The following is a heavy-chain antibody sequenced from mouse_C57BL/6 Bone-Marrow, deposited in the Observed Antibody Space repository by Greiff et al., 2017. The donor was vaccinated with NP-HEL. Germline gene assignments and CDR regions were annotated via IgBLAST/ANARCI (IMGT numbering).Heavy chain of an antibody. Sequence: VQGVESGAELVRPGASVTLSCKASGYTFTDYEMHWVKQTPVHGLEWIGAIDPETGGTAYNQKFKGKAILTADKSSSTAYMELRSLTSEDSAVYYCTRSSYPFYAMDYWGQGTSVTVSS. D-gene: IGHD1-1*01. CDR3: TRSSYPFYAMDY. J-gene: IGHJ4*01. V-gene: IGHV1-15*01. CDR2: IDPETGGT. CDR1: GYTFTDYE.